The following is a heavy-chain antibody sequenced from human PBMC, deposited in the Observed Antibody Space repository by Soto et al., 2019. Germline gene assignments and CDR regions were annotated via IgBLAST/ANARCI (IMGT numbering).Heavy chain of an antibody. CDR3: ATDSSSSHYYGMDV. CDR2: SYSGGST. V-gene: IGHV3-53*01. Sequence: GGSLRLSGAASGFTVSSNYMSWVRQAPGKGLEWVSVSYSGGSTYYADSVKGRFTISRDNSKNTLYLQMNSLRAEDTAVYYCATDSSSSHYYGMDVWGQGTTVTVSS. CDR1: GFTVSSNY. D-gene: IGHD6-6*01. J-gene: IGHJ6*02.